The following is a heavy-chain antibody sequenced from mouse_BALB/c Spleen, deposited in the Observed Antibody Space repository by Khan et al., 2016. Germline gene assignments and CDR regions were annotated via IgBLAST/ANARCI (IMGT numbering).Heavy chain of an antibody. CDR3: ARHGSSYDYYAMDY. D-gene: IGHD1-1*01. V-gene: IGHV1-80*01. J-gene: IGHJ4*01. CDR1: GYAFSSYW. Sequence: QVQLQQSGAELVRPGSSVKISCKASGYAFSSYWMNWVKQRPGQGLEWIGQIYPGDGDTNYNGTFKGKVTLTADKSSSTAYMQLSSLTSEDSAVYFCARHGSSYDYYAMDYWGQGTSVTVSS. CDR2: IYPGDGDT.